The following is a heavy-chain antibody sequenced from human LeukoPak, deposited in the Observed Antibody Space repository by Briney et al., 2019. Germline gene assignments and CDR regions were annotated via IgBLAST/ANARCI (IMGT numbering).Heavy chain of an antibody. J-gene: IGHJ5*02. CDR1: GGSISSYY. V-gene: IGHV4-59*01. CDR3: ARGGGTIFGVVIIPVDWFGP. CDR2: IYYSGST. D-gene: IGHD3-3*01. Sequence: PSETLSLTCTVSGGSISSYYWSWIRQPPGKGLEWIGYIYYSGSTNYNPSLKSRVTISVDTSKNQFSLKLSSVTAADTAVYYCARGGGTIFGVVIIPVDWFGPWGQGTLVTVSS.